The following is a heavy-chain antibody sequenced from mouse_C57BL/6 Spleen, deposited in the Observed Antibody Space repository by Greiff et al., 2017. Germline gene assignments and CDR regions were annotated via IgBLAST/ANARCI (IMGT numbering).Heavy chain of an antibody. CDR3: ARGGYYGSNYFDY. CDR1: GYSITSGYD. V-gene: IGHV3-1*01. J-gene: IGHJ2*01. Sequence: EVQLQESGPGMVKPSQSLSLTCTVTGYSITSGYDWHWIRHFPGNKLEWMGYISYSGSTNYNPSLKSRISITHDTSKNHFFLKLNSVTTEDAATYYCARGGYYGSNYFDYWGQGTTLTVSS. CDR2: ISYSGST. D-gene: IGHD1-1*01.